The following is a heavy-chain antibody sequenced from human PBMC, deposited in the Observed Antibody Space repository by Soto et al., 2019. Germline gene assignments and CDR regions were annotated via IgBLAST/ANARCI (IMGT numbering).Heavy chain of an antibody. CDR1: GFTFNTYG. J-gene: IGHJ6*02. V-gene: IGHV3-33*01. D-gene: IGHD2-15*01. Sequence: QVQLEESGGGVVQPGRSLRLSCAASGFTFNTYGMHWVRQAPGKGLEWVSLIWCDGSNIHYADSVKGRFTISRDNSENTLYLQMNSLRAEDTAVYYCARDGGYGMDVWGQGTTVTVSS. CDR2: IWCDGSNI. CDR3: ARDGGYGMDV.